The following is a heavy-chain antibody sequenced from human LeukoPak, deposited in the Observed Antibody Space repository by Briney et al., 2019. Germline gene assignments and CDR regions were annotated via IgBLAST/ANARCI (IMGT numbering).Heavy chain of an antibody. Sequence: GGSLRLSCAASGFTFSSYAMSWVRQAPGKGLEWVSASSGGGGSTYYADSVKGPFTISRDNSKNTLYLQMNSLRAEDKAVYYCAKDRLSYYDSSGYYYDAFDIWGQGPMVTVSS. D-gene: IGHD3-22*01. J-gene: IGHJ3*02. CDR1: GFTFSSYA. CDR3: AKDRLSYYDSSGYYYDAFDI. CDR2: SSGGGGST. V-gene: IGHV3-23*01.